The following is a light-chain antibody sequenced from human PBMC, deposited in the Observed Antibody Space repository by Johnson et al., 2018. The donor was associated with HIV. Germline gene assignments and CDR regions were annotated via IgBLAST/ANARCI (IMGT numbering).Light chain of an antibody. V-gene: IGLV1-51*01. CDR2: DNN. J-gene: IGLJ1*01. Sequence: QSVLTQPPSVSAAPGQKVTISCSGSSSNIGNNYVSWYQQLPGRAPKLLIYDNNKRPSGIPDRFSGSKSGTSATLGITGLQTGDEAEYYCGTWYSSLRVGFFGTGTKVTVL. CDR3: GTWYSSLRVGF. CDR1: SSNIGNNY.